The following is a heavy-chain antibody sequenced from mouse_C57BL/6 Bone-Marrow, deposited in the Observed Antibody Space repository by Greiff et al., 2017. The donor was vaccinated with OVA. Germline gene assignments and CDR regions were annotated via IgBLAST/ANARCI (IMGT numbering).Heavy chain of an antibody. Sequence: EVKLVESGEGLVKPGGSLNLSCAASGFTFSSYAMSWVRQTPEKRLEWVAYISSGGDYTYYADTVKGRFTISRDNARNTLYLQMSSLKSEDTAMYYCTRLLDAMDYWGQGTSVTVSS. CDR3: TRLLDAMDY. V-gene: IGHV5-9-1*02. CDR1: GFTFSSYA. CDR2: ISSGGDYT. D-gene: IGHD2-1*01. J-gene: IGHJ4*01.